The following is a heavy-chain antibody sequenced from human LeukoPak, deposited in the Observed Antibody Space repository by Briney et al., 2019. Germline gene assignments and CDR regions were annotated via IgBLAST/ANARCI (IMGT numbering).Heavy chain of an antibody. J-gene: IGHJ4*02. CDR1: GYTFTGYY. CDR2: INPNSGGT. CDR3: ARLKLAGELLQVYFDY. Sequence: ASVKVSCKASGYTFTGYYMHWVRQAPGQGPEWMGWINPNSGGTNYAQKFQGRVTMTRDTSISTAYMELSRLRSDDTAVYYCARLKLAGELLQVYFDYWGQGTLVTVSS. D-gene: IGHD1-26*01. V-gene: IGHV1-2*02.